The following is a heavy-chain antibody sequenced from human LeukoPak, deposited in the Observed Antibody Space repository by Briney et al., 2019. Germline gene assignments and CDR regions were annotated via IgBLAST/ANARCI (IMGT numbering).Heavy chain of an antibody. V-gene: IGHV3-7*03. CDR1: GFTFTNYW. J-gene: IGHJ5*02. CDR2: IKEDGSEK. D-gene: IGHD3-3*02. Sequence: GGSLRLSCAASGFTFTNYWMSWVRQAPGKGLEWVANIKEDGSEKYYVDSVKGRFTVSRDNIKNSLYLQMNSLRVDDTAVYYCAISGSSVFWSWGQGNLFTVSS. CDR3: AISGSSVFWS.